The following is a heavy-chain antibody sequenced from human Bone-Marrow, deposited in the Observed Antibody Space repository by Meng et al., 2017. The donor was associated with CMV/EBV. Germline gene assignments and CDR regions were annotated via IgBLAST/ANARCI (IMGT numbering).Heavy chain of an antibody. CDR1: GFTFSSYW. CDR2: IKQDGSEK. Sequence: GESLKISCAASGFTFSSYWMSWVRQAPGKGLEWVANIKQDGSEKYYVDSVKGRFTISRDNAKNSLYLQMNSLRAEDTAVYYCASIVVVPAAIKATDLFDYWGQGTLVTVSS. J-gene: IGHJ4*02. CDR3: ASIVVVPAAIKATDLFDY. D-gene: IGHD2-2*02. V-gene: IGHV3-7*01.